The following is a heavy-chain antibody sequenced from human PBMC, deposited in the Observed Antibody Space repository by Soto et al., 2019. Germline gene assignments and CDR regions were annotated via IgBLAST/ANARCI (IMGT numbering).Heavy chain of an antibody. CDR2: ISGSGTTI. Sequence: GGSLRLSCAASGFTFGSYNMDWVRQAPGKGLEWLSYISGSGTTIYYADSVRGRFTTSRDNAKNSLYLQMNSLRDDDTAVYYCARDQTTGSFDPWGQGTLVTVSS. CDR3: ARDQTTGSFDP. J-gene: IGHJ5*02. D-gene: IGHD4-17*01. V-gene: IGHV3-48*02. CDR1: GFTFGSYN.